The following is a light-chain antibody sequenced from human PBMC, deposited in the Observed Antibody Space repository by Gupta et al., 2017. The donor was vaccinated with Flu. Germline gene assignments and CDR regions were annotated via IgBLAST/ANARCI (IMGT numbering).Light chain of an antibody. V-gene: IGLV3-1*01. CDR2: QDS. Sequence: SYELTQLPSVSVSPGQTASITCSGDKLGDKYACWYQQKPGQSPVLVIYQDSKRPSGIPERFSGSNSGNTATLTISGTQARDEADYYCQAWDSSTARYVFGTGTKVTVL. CDR3: QAWDSSTARYV. J-gene: IGLJ1*01. CDR1: KLGDKY.